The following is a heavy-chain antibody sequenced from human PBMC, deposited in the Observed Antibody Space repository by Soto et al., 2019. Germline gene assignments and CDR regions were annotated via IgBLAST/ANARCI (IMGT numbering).Heavy chain of an antibody. CDR2: IWYDGSNK. V-gene: IGHV3-33*01. CDR1: GFTFSSYG. D-gene: IGHD2-15*01. J-gene: IGHJ6*03. Sequence: QLGGSLRLSCAASGFTFSSYGMHWVRQAPGKGLEWVAVIWYDGSNKYYADSVKGRFTISRDNSKNTLYLQMNSLGAEDTAVYYCAREYCSGGSCLYYMDVWGKGTTVTVSS. CDR3: AREYCSGGSCLYYMDV.